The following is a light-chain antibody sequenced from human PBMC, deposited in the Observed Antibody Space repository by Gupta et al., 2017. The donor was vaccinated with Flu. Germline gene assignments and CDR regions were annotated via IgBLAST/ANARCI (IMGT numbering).Light chain of an antibody. CDR2: DVS. CDR3: VSYKSSSTLYV. Sequence: QSALTQPASVSGSPGQSITIPCTGTSSDIGSYKYVSWYQQHPGKVPKLIIYDVSDRPSGVSNRFSGSKSGNTASLTISGLQAEDEADYYCVSYKSSSTLYVFGTGTKVSVL. J-gene: IGLJ1*01. CDR1: SSDIGSYKY. V-gene: IGLV2-14*03.